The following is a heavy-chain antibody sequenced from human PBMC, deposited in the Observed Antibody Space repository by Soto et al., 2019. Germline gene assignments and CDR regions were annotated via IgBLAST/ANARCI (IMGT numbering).Heavy chain of an antibody. CDR2: IWYDGSNK. J-gene: IGHJ4*02. D-gene: IGHD2-2*02. V-gene: IGHV3-33*01. CDR1: GFTFSSYG. CDR3: ARGGYCSSTSCYRARFDY. Sequence: QVQLVESGGGVVQPGRSLRLSCAASGFTFSSYGMHWVRQAPGKGLEWVAVIWYDGSNKYYADSVKGRFTISRDNSKNTLYLQMNSLRAEDTAVYYCARGGYCSSTSCYRARFDYWGQGTLVTVSS.